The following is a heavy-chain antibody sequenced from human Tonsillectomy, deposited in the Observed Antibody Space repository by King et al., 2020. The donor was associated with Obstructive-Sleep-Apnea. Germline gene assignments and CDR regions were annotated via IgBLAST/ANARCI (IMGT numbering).Heavy chain of an antibody. CDR2: IYYSGST. CDR1: GGSISSSSYY. J-gene: IGHJ4*02. V-gene: IGHV4-39*07. Sequence: QLQESGPGLVKPSETLSLTCTVSGGSISSSSYYWGWIRQPPGKGLEWIGSIYYSGSTYYNPPLKSRVTISVDTSKNQFSLKLSSVTAADTAVYYCARDLADYGSGSYYLTFHFDYWGQGTLVTVSS. D-gene: IGHD3-10*01. CDR3: ARDLADYGSGSYYLTFHFDY.